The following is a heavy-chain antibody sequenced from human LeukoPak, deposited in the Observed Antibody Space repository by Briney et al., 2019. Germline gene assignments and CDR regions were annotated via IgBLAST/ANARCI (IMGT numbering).Heavy chain of an antibody. CDR3: ARDPSPHYYDSSGYDAFDI. V-gene: IGHV4-4*07. D-gene: IGHD3-22*01. CDR1: GGSISNYY. CDR2: MYSSGST. J-gene: IGHJ3*02. Sequence: SETLSLTCTVSGGSISNYYWSWIRQPAGKGLEWIGRMYSSGSTNYNPSLKSRVTMSVDTSKNQFSLKLSSVTAADTAVYYCARDPSPHYYDSSGYDAFDIWGQGTMVTVSS.